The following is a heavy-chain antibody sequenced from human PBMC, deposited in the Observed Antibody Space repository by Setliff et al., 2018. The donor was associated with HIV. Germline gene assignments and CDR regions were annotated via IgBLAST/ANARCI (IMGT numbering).Heavy chain of an antibody. Sequence: PSETLSLTCTVSSDSIRFYYWTWIRQPPGKGLEWIGNIHSSGSTNYNPSLKSRVTISVDTSKNQFSLKLSSVTAADTAVYYCARSTGELDYWGQGTLVTVSS. CDR2: IHSSGST. CDR1: SDSIRFYY. J-gene: IGHJ4*02. V-gene: IGHV4-4*09. D-gene: IGHD3-16*01. CDR3: ARSTGELDY.